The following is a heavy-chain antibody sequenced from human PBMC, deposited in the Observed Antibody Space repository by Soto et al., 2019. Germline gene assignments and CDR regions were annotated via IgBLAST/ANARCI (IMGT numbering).Heavy chain of an antibody. CDR3: AELHSSSINI. CDR2: ISSSSSNI. D-gene: IGHD6-13*01. Sequence: PGGSLRLSCAASGFTFSSYIMNWVRQAPGERLEWLSSISSSSSNIYYADSVKGRFSISRDNAKNSLYLQMNSLGAEDTAVYYCAELHSSSINIWGQGTMVTVSS. V-gene: IGHV3-21*01. CDR1: GFTFSSYI. J-gene: IGHJ3*02.